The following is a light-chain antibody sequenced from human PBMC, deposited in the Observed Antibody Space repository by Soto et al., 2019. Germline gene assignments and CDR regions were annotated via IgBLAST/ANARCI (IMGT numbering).Light chain of an antibody. CDR2: AAS. V-gene: IGKV1-39*01. Sequence: DIQMTQSPSSLSASVGDRVTITCRTSQSISNYLNWYQQKPGKAPNLLIYAASSLGTGVPSRFSGSGSGTDFNLTIRSLQPEDFATYYCQQTYITPRTFGQGTKVEIK. CDR1: QSISNY. CDR3: QQTYITPRT. J-gene: IGKJ1*01.